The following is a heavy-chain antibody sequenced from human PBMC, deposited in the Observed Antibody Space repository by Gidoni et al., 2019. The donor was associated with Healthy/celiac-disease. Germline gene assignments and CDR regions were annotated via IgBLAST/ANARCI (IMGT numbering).Heavy chain of an antibody. CDR1: GFTFSNYY. CDR2: ISSSSSYT. CDR3: ARDPGRVANYWYFDL. J-gene: IGHJ2*01. D-gene: IGHD3-10*01. Sequence: QVQLVESGGGLVKPGGSLSLSCAASGFTFSNYYMSWIRQAPGKGLEWVSYISSSSSYTNYADSVKGRFTISRDNAKNSLYLQMNSLRAEDTAVYYCARDPGRVANYWYFDLWGRGTLVTVSS. V-gene: IGHV3-11*05.